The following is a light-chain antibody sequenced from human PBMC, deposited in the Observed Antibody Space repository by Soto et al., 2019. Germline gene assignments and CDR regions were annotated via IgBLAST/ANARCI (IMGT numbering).Light chain of an antibody. J-gene: IGKJ1*01. CDR1: QRVSSN. Sequence: EIVMTQSPATLSVSPGERATLSCRASQRVSSNLAWYQQKPGQAPRLLIYGASTRATGIPARFSGSGSGTEFTLTISSRQSEDFAVYYCQQYNNWPRTFGQGTKVEIK. V-gene: IGKV3-15*01. CDR3: QQYNNWPRT. CDR2: GAS.